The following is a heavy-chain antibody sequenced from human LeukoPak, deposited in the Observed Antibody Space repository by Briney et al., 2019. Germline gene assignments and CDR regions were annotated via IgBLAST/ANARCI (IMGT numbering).Heavy chain of an antibody. J-gene: IGHJ4*02. V-gene: IGHV4-39*01. CDR3: ARLAAGTWSYDY. D-gene: IGHD6-25*01. CDR1: GGSMSSGSHY. CDR2: LYYSGRT. Sequence: PSETLSLTCSAYGGSMSSGSHYWGWVRQPPGKELQWIGSLYYSGRTFYTPSLESRVTMSIDTSNNQFSLRMSSVTAADTAVYYCARLAAGTWSYDYWGQGSLVTVSS.